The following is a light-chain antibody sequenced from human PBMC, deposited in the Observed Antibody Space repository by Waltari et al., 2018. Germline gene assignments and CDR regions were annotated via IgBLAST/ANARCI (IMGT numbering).Light chain of an antibody. CDR3: QSYGSDWV. CDR1: SSNIGAGFA. Sequence: QSVLTQPPSVSGAPGQRVTISCTGSSSNIGAGFAVHWYQQLPGTAPKLPIYGKNNRPAGCPERFSVSKAGTSASLAITGLQAEDEADYYCQSYGSDWVFGGGTKLTVL. J-gene: IGLJ3*02. CDR2: GKN. V-gene: IGLV1-40*01.